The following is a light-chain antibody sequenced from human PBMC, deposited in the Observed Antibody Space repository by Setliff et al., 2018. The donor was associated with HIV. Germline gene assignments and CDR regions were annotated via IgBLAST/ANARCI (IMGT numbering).Light chain of an antibody. CDR2: VEGSGSC. Sequence: QPVLPQSSSASASLGSSVKLTCTLSSGHSNNIIAWHQQQPGKAPRYLMKVEGSGSCNKGSGVPDRFSGSSSGADRYLTISNLQSEDEADYYCETWDNNSWVFGGGTKVTVL. CDR1: SGHSNNI. J-gene: IGLJ3*02. V-gene: IGLV4-60*03. CDR3: ETWDNNSWV.